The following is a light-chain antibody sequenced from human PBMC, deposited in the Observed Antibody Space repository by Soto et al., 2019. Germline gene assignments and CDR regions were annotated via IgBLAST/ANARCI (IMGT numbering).Light chain of an antibody. CDR3: MQSTQLPPT. J-gene: IGKJ5*01. CDR2: WAS. V-gene: IGKV4-1*01. Sequence: DIVMTQSPDSLAVSLGERATINCKSSQSVLYSSNNKNYLAWYQQKPGQPPKLLIYWASTREFGVPDRFSGSGSGTDFTLEISRVETDDVGIYYCMQSTQLPPTFGQGTRLEIK. CDR1: QSVLYSSNNKNY.